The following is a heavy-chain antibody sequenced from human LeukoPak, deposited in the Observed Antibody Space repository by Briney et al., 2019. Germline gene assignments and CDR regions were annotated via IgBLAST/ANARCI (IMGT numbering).Heavy chain of an antibody. CDR2: INPNSGGT. Sequence: GASVKVSCKASGYTFTGYYMHWVRQAPGQGLEWMGWINPNSGGTNYAQKFQGRVTMTRDTSISTAYMELSRLRSDDTAVYYCARDLGVLRYFDWSPMTPDYWGQGTLVTVSS. D-gene: IGHD3-9*01. CDR3: ARDLGVLRYFDWSPMTPDY. CDR1: GYTFTGYY. J-gene: IGHJ4*02. V-gene: IGHV1-2*02.